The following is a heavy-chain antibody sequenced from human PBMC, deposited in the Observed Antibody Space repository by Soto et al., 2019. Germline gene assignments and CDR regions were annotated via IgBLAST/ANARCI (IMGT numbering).Heavy chain of an antibody. CDR3: AKDVWWLRDPYYFDY. D-gene: IGHD5-12*01. Sequence: GGSLRLSCAASGFTFSSYAMSWVRQAPGKGLEWASAISGSGGSTYYADSVKGRFTISRDNSKNTLYPQMNSLRAEDTAVYYCAKDVWWLRDPYYFDYWGQGTLVTVSS. V-gene: IGHV3-23*01. J-gene: IGHJ4*02. CDR2: ISGSGGST. CDR1: GFTFSSYA.